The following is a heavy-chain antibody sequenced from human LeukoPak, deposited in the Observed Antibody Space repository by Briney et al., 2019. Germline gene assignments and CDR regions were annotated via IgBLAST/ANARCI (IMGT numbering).Heavy chain of an antibody. CDR1: GGTFSSYA. CDR2: IIPIFGTA. Sequence: SVKVSCKAYGGTFSSYAISWVRQAPGQGLEWMGGIIPIFGTANYAQKFQGRDTITTDESTSTAYMELSSLRSEDTAVYYCARPRYSSSSFYFDYWGQGTLVTVSS. CDR3: ARPRYSSSSFYFDY. J-gene: IGHJ4*02. D-gene: IGHD6-6*01. V-gene: IGHV1-69*05.